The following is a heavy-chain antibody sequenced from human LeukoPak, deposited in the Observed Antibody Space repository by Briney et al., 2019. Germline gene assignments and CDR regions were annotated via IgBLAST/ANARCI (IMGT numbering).Heavy chain of an antibody. D-gene: IGHD3-10*01. CDR2: IYHSGST. V-gene: IGHV4-4*02. CDR3: ARRRITMVRGVIRYFDY. CDR1: GGSISSSNW. J-gene: IGHJ4*02. Sequence: PSETLSLTCAVSGGSISSSNWWNWVRQPPGKGLEWIGEIYHSGSTNYNPSLKSRVTISVDTSKNQFSLKLSSVTAADTAVYYCARRRITMVRGVIRYFDYWGQGTLVTVSS.